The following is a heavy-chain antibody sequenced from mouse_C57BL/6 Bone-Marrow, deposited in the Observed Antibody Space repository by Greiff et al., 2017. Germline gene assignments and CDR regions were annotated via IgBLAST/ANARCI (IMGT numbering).Heavy chain of an antibody. CDR3: TRHGGSGYDYFDY. J-gene: IGHJ2*01. CDR2: IRNKANNHAT. D-gene: IGHD3-2*02. CDR1: GFTFSDAW. V-gene: IGHV6-6*01. Sequence: EVKLVESGGGLVQPGGSMKLSCAASGFTFSDAWMDWVRQSPEKGLEWVAEIRNKANNHATYYAESVKGRFTISRDDSKSSVYLQMNSLRAEDTGIYYCTRHGGSGYDYFDYWGQGTTLTVSS.